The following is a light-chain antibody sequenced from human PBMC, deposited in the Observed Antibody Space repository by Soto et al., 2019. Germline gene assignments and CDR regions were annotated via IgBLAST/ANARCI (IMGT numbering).Light chain of an antibody. V-gene: IGKV3-15*01. CDR3: QQYNDWPPIT. CDR1: QSVSSD. Sequence: EVVMTQSPATLSLSPGERATLSCRASQSVSSDLAWYQQKPGQAPRLLIYGASTRATDIPARFSGGGSGTELTLTISNLQSEDFGIYYCQQYNDWPPITFCPGTKVDIK. CDR2: GAS. J-gene: IGKJ3*01.